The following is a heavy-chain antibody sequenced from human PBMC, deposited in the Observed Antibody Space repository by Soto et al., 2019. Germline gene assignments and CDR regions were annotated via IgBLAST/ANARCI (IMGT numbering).Heavy chain of an antibody. J-gene: IGHJ4*02. CDR2: LSSTVIT. D-gene: IGHD6-19*01. Sequence: PSETLSLTCSVSGSTINSGDYFWAWIRQPPGKGLEWIGSLSSTVITTHNPSLGSRFTISVDAPNNKFSLEVTSVTAADTGFYYCARQMSSGLWDFDSWGQGTPVTVSS. CDR3: ARQMSSGLWDFDS. CDR1: GSTINSGDYF. V-gene: IGHV4-39*01.